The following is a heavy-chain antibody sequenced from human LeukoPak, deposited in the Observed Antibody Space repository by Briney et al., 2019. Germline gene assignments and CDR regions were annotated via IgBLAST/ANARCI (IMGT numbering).Heavy chain of an antibody. V-gene: IGHV3-30*04. D-gene: IGHD1-26*01. CDR2: ISYDGSDK. Sequence: PGGSLRLSCAASGFTFSNYAMHWVRQAPGKGLEWVAVISYDGSDKYYADSVKGRFTLSRDNSKNTLYLQLNSLRTEDTAVYFCAREAVGMYCFDYWGQGILVTVSS. J-gene: IGHJ4*02. CDR1: GFTFSNYA. CDR3: AREAVGMYCFDY.